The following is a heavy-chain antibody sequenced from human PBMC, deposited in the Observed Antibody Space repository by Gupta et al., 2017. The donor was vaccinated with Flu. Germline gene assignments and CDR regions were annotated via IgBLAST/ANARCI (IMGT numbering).Heavy chain of an antibody. D-gene: IGHD2-2*01. CDR2: MASDGRHK. CDR1: GFTFSSYG. Sequence: QLVESGGGVVQFGTSLRLSCAASGFTFSSYGMHWVRQAPGKGLEGVEDMASDGRHKDYADAVRGRLTISRDNAKNTRSLEMDSLRVEDTAVYYCAKDGPWTASCPYYCYYMDDWGKGTTVTVSS. J-gene: IGHJ6*03. CDR3: AKDGPWTASCPYYCYYMDD. V-gene: IGHV3-30*18.